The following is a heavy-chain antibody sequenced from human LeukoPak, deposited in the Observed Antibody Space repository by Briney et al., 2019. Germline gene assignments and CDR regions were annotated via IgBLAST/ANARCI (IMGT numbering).Heavy chain of an antibody. CDR1: GYSFTTYW. CDR2: IYPGDSDT. CDR3: ARLPQWGGTYHFDY. V-gene: IGHV5-51*01. D-gene: IGHD1-26*01. Sequence: GESLKISCKGSGYSFTTYWIAWVRQMPGRGLEWMGLIYPGDSDTRYSPSFQGQVTISADKSISTAYLQWSSLKASDTAMYYCARLPQWGGTYHFDYWGQGTLLTVSS. J-gene: IGHJ4*02.